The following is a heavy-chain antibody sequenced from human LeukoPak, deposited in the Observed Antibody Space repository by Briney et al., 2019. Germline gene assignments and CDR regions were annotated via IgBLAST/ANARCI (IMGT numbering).Heavy chain of an antibody. CDR3: IRDYGDY. Sequence: GGSLRLSCAASGFTVSRKYMSWVRQAPGKWLEWVAVIYTDASTYYADSVKGRFTISRDNSKNTVYLQMNSLRAEDTAVYYCIRDYGDYWGQGTLVTVSS. D-gene: IGHD4/OR15-4a*01. CDR1: GFTVSRKY. V-gene: IGHV3-53*01. CDR2: IYTDAST. J-gene: IGHJ4*02.